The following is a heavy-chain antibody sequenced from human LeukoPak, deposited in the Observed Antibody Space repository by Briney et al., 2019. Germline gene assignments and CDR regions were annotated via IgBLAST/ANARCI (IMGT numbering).Heavy chain of an antibody. CDR1: GFVFSDFY. CDR3: ASDQVSGVFDY. D-gene: IGHD5/OR15-5a*01. CDR2: ISPDGSYT. J-gene: IGHJ4*02. V-gene: IGHV3-11*05. Sequence: GGSLRLSCAGSGFVFSDFYINWIRHSPGKGLEWLAYISPDGSYTTYGDSVKGRFVISRDNAKNSVSLQMNSLRVEDTAVYFCASDQVSGVFDYWGQGARVTVS.